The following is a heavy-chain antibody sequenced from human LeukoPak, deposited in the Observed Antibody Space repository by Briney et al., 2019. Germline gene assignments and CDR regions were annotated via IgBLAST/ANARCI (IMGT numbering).Heavy chain of an antibody. CDR1: GDSISSYY. D-gene: IGHD2-2*01. V-gene: IGHV4-59*01. J-gene: IGHJ3*02. Sequence: SETLSLTCTVSGDSISSYYWSWTRQPPAKGLERLGYIYYTGNTNYNPSLKSQVTISVDTSKNQFSLKLSSVTAADTAVYYCARDRCGRTSCYPGAFDIWGQGTMVTVSS. CDR2: IYYTGNT. CDR3: ARDRCGRTSCYPGAFDI.